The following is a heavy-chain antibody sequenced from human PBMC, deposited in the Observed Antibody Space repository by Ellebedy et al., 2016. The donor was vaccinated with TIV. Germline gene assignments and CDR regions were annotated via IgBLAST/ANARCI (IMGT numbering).Heavy chain of an antibody. CDR2: INGDESIT. D-gene: IGHD6-19*01. J-gene: IGHJ1*01. V-gene: IGHV3-74*01. CDR1: GFPLSTYW. Sequence: GESLKIPCAASGFPLSTYWMHWVRQAPGKGLVWVSRINGDESITNHADSVKGRFTISRDNAKNTLYLQMNSLRAEDTAVYYCAMTNGWQYFQRWGQGTLVTVSS. CDR3: AMTNGWQYFQR.